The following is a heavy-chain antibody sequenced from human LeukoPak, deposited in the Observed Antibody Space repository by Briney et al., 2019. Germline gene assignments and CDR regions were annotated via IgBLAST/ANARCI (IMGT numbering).Heavy chain of an antibody. CDR1: GGSISSYY. D-gene: IGHD3-22*01. J-gene: IGHJ4*02. Sequence: PSETLSLTCTVSGGSISSYYWSWIRQPPGKGLEWIGYIYYSGSTNYNPSLKSRVTISVDTSKNQFSLKLSSVTAADTAVYYCAREYYYDSSGYYDWGQGTLVTVSS. CDR3: AREYYYDSSGYYD. V-gene: IGHV4-59*01. CDR2: IYYSGST.